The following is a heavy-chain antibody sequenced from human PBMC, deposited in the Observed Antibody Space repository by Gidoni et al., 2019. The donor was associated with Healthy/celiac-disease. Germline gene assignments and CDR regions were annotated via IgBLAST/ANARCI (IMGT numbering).Heavy chain of an antibody. Sequence: EVQLVESGGGLVQPGGSLRLSCAASGFTFSSYEMNWVRQAPGKGLEWVSYISSSGSTIYYADSVKGRFTISRDNAKNSLYLQMNSLRAEDTAVYYCARVCPTRYYFDYWGQGTLVTVSS. V-gene: IGHV3-48*03. CDR3: ARVCPTRYYFDY. CDR1: GFTFSSYE. J-gene: IGHJ4*02. CDR2: ISSSGSTI.